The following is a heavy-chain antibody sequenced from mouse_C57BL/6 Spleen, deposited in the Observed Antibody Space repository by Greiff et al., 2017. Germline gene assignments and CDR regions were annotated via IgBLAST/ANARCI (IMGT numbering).Heavy chain of an antibody. CDR3: ARGMGTTAMDY. CDR2: INPGSGGT. J-gene: IGHJ4*01. D-gene: IGHD2-2*01. Sequence: QVQLQQSGAELVRPGTSVKVSCKASGYAFTNSLIEWVKQRPGQGLEWIGVINPGSGGTNYNEKFKGKATLTADKSSSTAYMQLSSLTSEDSAVSFCARGMGTTAMDYWGQGTSVTVSS. CDR1: GYAFTNSL. V-gene: IGHV1-54*01.